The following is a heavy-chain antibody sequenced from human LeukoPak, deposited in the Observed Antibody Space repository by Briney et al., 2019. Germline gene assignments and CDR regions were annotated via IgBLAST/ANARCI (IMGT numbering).Heavy chain of an antibody. CDR2: INHSGST. D-gene: IGHD3-10*01. V-gene: IGHV4-34*01. CDR1: GGSFSGYY. CDR3: ARTYYYGSGSFTH. Sequence: SETLSLTCAVYGGSFSGYYWSWIRQPPGKGLEWIGEINHSGSTNYNPSLKSRVTISVDTSKNQFSLKLSSVTAADTAVYYCARTYYYGSGSFTHWGQGTLVTVSS. J-gene: IGHJ4*02.